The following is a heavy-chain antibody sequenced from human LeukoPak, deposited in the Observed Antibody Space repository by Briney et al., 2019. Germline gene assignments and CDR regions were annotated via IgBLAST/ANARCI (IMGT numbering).Heavy chain of an antibody. D-gene: IGHD2-21*01. CDR3: ARDSPGDRGYFDL. J-gene: IGHJ2*01. CDR2: IYYSGST. CDR1: GGSISSHY. Sequence: SETLSLTCTASGGSISSHYWSWIRQPPGKGLEWIGYIYYSGSTNYNPSLKSRVTISVDTSKNQFSLKLSSVTAADTAVYYCARDSPGDRGYFDLWGRGTLVTVSS. V-gene: IGHV4-59*11.